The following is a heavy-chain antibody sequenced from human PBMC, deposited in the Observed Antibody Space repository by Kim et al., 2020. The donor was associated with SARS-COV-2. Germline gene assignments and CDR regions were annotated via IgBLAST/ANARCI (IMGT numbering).Heavy chain of an antibody. CDR2: IVVGSGNT. D-gene: IGHD3-22*01. CDR1: GFTFTSSA. Sequence: SVKVSCKASGFTFTSSAVQWVRQARGQRLEWIGWIVVGSGNTNYAQKFQERVTITRDMSTSTAYMELSSLRSEDTAVYYCAAGWYYYDSSGSVGAFDIWGQGTMVTVSS. CDR3: AAGWYYYDSSGSVGAFDI. J-gene: IGHJ3*02. V-gene: IGHV1-58*01.